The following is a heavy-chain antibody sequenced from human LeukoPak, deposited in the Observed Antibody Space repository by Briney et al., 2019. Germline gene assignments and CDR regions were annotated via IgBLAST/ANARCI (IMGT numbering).Heavy chain of an antibody. Sequence: GSLRLSCAASGFTFSSYAMSWVRQAPGKGLEWVSAISGSGGSTYYADSVKGRFTISRDNSKNTLYLQMNSLRAEDTAVYYCAKDEGGDNVFDYWGQGTLVTVSS. V-gene: IGHV3-23*01. J-gene: IGHJ4*02. D-gene: IGHD3-16*01. CDR2: ISGSGGST. CDR1: GFTFSSYA. CDR3: AKDEGGDNVFDY.